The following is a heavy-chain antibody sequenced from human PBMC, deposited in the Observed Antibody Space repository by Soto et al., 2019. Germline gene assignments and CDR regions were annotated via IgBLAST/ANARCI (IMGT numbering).Heavy chain of an antibody. Sequence: QVQVVQSGPEVKKPGASVKVSCKASGYTLTDYYIHWVRQAPGQVLEWMGWINPNNGGSKSAQKFHDRVTMISDTSISTAYLELSSLTSDDAALYYCARAGVAASGSGEYAMDVWGQGTTVIVSS. V-gene: IGHV1-2*02. CDR1: GYTLTDYY. J-gene: IGHJ6*02. CDR2: INPNNGGS. CDR3: ARAGVAASGSGEYAMDV. D-gene: IGHD6-13*01.